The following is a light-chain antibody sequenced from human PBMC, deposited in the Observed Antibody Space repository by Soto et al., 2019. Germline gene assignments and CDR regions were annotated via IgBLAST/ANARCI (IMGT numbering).Light chain of an antibody. CDR1: SSDVGGFNY. CDR2: EVS. J-gene: IGLJ1*01. V-gene: IGLV2-14*01. Sequence: QTALTQPAAVSGCPGQSITISCTGTSSDVGGFNYVSWYQQFPGKAPKLMIYEVSNRPSGVSNRFSGSKSGNTASLTISGLQAEDEGDYYCSSYTTSDTLVFGTGTNVTVL. CDR3: SSYTTSDTLV.